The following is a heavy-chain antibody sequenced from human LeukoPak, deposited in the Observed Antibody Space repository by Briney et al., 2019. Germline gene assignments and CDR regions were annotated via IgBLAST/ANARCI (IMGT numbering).Heavy chain of an antibody. Sequence: GRSLRLSCAASGFTFSSYAMHWVRQAPGKGLEWVAVISYDGSNKYYADSVKGRFTISRDNSKNTLYVQMNSLRAEDTAVYYCARSDDESYSSGWYWFDPWGQGTLVTVS. D-gene: IGHD6-19*01. V-gene: IGHV3-30-3*01. CDR2: ISYDGSNK. CDR3: ARSDDESYSSGWYWFDP. J-gene: IGHJ5*02. CDR1: GFTFSSYA.